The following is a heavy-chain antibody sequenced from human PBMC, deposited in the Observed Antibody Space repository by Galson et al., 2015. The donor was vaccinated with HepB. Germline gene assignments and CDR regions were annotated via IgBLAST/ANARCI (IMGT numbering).Heavy chain of an antibody. CDR3: AREGCSSTSCIHSAYYYYGMDV. J-gene: IGHJ6*02. V-gene: IGHV1-69*13. CDR2: IIPIFGTA. D-gene: IGHD2-2*01. CDR1: GGTFSSYV. Sequence: SVKVSCKASGGTFSSYVISWVRQAPGQGLEWMGGIIPIFGTANYAQKFQGRVTITADESTSTAYMELSSLRSEDTAVYYCAREGCSSTSCIHSAYYYYGMDVWGQGTTVTVSS.